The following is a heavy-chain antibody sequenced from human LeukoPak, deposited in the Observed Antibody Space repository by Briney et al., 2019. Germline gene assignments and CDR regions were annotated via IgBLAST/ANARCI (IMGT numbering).Heavy chain of an antibody. CDR2: ISANGGST. CDR3: VKDLYKGDSASWYFFHY. Sequence: PGGSLRLSCSASGFIISDYAMHWVRQAPGKGLEYVSGISANGGSTYHADSVKGRFTISRDTSKNTLCLQMSSLRAEDTAMYYCVKDLYKGDSASWYFFHYWGQGTLVTVSS. V-gene: IGHV3-64D*06. CDR1: GFIISDYA. D-gene: IGHD6-13*01. J-gene: IGHJ4*02.